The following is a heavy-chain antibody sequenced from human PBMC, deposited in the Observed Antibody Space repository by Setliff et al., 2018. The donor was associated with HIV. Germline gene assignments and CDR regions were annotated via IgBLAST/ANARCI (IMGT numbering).Heavy chain of an antibody. D-gene: IGHD3-16*01. V-gene: IGHV3-43D*03. CDR1: GFTFDDYA. CDR3: AKTTGSVLGTYYFDS. Sequence: PGESLKISCAASGFTFDDYAMYWVRQAPGKALEWVSLINWNGGRTFYSDSVKGRFTISRDNSENFLYLQMHSLRLDDTAIYYCAKTTGSVLGTYYFDSWGQGTRVTVS. J-gene: IGHJ4*02. CDR2: INWNGGRT.